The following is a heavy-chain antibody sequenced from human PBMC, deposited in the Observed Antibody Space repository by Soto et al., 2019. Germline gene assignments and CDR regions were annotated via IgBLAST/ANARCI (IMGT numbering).Heavy chain of an antibody. CDR2: ITSSSTYT. J-gene: IGHJ4*02. V-gene: IGHV3-11*06. Sequence: GGSLRLSCAASGFTFSDYYMSWFRQAPGKGLEWVSSITSSSTYTYYAASVKGRFTVSRDNAKNSLFLQMNSLRAEDTAVYYCARFSYGDYTATDYWGQGTLVTVSS. D-gene: IGHD4-17*01. CDR3: ARFSYGDYTATDY. CDR1: GFTFSDYY.